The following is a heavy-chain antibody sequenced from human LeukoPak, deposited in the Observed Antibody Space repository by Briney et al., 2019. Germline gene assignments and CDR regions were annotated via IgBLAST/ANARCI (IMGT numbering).Heavy chain of an antibody. V-gene: IGHV4-4*07. CDR2: IYTSGST. J-gene: IGHJ6*02. D-gene: IGHD4-11*01. CDR1: GGSISSYY. Sequence: SETLSLTCTVSGGSISSYYWSWIRQPAGKGLEWIGRIYTSGSTNYNPSLKSRVTMSVDTSKNQFSLKLSSVTAADTAVYYCARDPIYSNPTVYYYYGMDVRGQGTTVTVSS. CDR3: ARDPIYSNPTVYYYYGMDV.